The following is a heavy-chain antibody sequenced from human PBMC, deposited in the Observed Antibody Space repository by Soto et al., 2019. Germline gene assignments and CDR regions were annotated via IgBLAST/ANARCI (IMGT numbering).Heavy chain of an antibody. CDR2: IWSDGSNK. V-gene: IGHV3-33*01. CDR3: ARGGVLLWFRELKLKGYYYGMDV. J-gene: IGHJ6*02. D-gene: IGHD3-10*01. Sequence: GGSLRLSCAASGFTFSSYGMHCVRQAPCKGLEWVAGIWSDGSNKYYADSVKGRFTISRDNAKNTLYRQMNSLRAEDTAVYYCARGGVLLWFRELKLKGYYYGMDVWRQGTTVIVSS. CDR1: GFTFSSYG.